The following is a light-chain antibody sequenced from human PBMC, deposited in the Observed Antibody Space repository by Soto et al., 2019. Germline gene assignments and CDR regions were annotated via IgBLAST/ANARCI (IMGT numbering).Light chain of an antibody. Sequence: EIVLTQSPGTLSLSPGERATLSCRASQSVSSSDLAWYQQKPGQAPRLLIYGASSRATGIPDRFSGSGSGTDFTLTISRLEPEDFAVYYCQQYGSSPPMYNFGQGTKLEIK. CDR2: GAS. V-gene: IGKV3-20*01. CDR1: QSVSSSD. CDR3: QQYGSSPPMYN. J-gene: IGKJ2*01.